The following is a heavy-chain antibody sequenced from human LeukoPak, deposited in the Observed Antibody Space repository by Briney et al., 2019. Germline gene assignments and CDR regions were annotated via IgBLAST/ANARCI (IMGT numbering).Heavy chain of an antibody. D-gene: IGHD6-19*01. CDR3: ARNPMGTHYSSGWYGLDY. V-gene: IGHV1-69*05. J-gene: IGHJ4*02. CDR2: IIPIFGTA. Sequence: ASVKVSCKASGGTFSSYAISWVRQAPGQGLEWMGRIIPIFGTANYAQKFQGRVTITTDESTSTAYMELSSLRSEDTAVYYCARNPMGTHYSSGWYGLDYSSQGTLVTVSS. CDR1: GGTFSSYA.